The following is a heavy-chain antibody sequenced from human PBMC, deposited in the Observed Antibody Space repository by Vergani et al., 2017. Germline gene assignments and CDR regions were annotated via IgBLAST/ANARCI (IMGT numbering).Heavy chain of an antibody. D-gene: IGHD6-6*01. CDR2: IDPSGGTT. V-gene: IGHV1-46*01. J-gene: IGHJ6*03. CDR1: GYTFTSYY. Sequence: QVQLVQSGAEVKKPGASVKVSCKASGYTFTSYYMHWVRQAPGQGLEWMGIIDPSGGTTSYAQKFQGRLTMTRDTSTSTVYMEPSSLRSEDTAVYYCARGIAARPGYYYYYMDVWGKGTTVTVSS. CDR3: ARGIAARPGYYYYYMDV.